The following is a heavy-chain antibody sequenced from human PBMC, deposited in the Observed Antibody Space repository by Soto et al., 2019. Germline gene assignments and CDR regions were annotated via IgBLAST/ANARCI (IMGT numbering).Heavy chain of an antibody. CDR2: ISYDGDNV. V-gene: IGHV3-30*14. J-gene: IGHJ5*02. D-gene: IGHD6-13*01. Sequence: PGGSLRLSCAASGFSFSNYAMHWVRQAPGKGLEWLAIISYDGDNVYYADSVRGRFTISRDNAKNSLYLQMNSLRDEDTAVYYCARHPERIAQIGWFDPWGQGTLVTVSS. CDR1: GFSFSNYA. CDR3: ARHPERIAQIGWFDP.